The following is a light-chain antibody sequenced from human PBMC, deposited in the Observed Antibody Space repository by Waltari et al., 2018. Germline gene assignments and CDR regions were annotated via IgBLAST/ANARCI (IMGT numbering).Light chain of an antibody. CDR2: SNN. CDR1: SSNIGSNT. V-gene: IGLV1-44*01. Sequence: QSVLTQPPSASGTPGQGVPISCSGSSSNIGSNTDNWYQQLPGTAPKLHIYSNNQRPSGVPDRFSGSKSGTSASLAISGLQSEDEADYYCAAWDDSLNGRVFGGGTKLTVL. J-gene: IGLJ3*02. CDR3: AAWDDSLNGRV.